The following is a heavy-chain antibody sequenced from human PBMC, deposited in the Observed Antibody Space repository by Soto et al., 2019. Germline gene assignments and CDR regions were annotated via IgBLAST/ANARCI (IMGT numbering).Heavy chain of an antibody. J-gene: IGHJ4*01. V-gene: IGHV3-23*01. CDR2: VSGGGSST. CDR1: GFTFSHYA. D-gene: IGHD5-12*01. Sequence: PGGSLRLSCAASGFTFSHYAMSWVRQAPGRGLEWVSTVSGGGSSTFYADSAKGRFTISRDNSKNTVYLQIASLRAEDTALYYCAGGAEPLSTINFVYWGQGTLLTVSS. CDR3: AGGAEPLSTINFVY.